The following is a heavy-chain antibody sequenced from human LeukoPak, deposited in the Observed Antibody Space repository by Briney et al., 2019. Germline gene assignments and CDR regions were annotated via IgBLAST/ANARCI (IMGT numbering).Heavy chain of an antibody. J-gene: IGHJ4*02. D-gene: IGHD3-9*01. CDR2: ISASGGTT. CDR1: GFTFSSYA. V-gene: IGHV3-23*01. Sequence: PGGSLRLSCAASGFTFSSYAMSWVRQAPGKGLEWVSAISASGGTTYYADSVKGRFTISRDNSKNTLFVQMNSLRAEDTAVYYCAKDNMYYDMLTGYYHFDYWGQGTLVTVSS. CDR3: AKDNMYYDMLTGYYHFDY.